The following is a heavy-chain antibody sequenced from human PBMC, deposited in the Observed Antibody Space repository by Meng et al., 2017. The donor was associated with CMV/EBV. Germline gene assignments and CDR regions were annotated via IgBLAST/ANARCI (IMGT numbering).Heavy chain of an antibody. V-gene: IGHV4-59*01. CDR3: ARGIYCSSTSCYSDYFDY. J-gene: IGHJ4*02. D-gene: IGHD2-2*01. CDR2: IYYSGST. Sequence: SETLSLTCTVSGGSISSYYWSWIRQPQGKGLEWIGYIYYSGSTNYNPSLKSRVTISVDTSKNQFSLKLSPVTAADTAVYYCARGIYCSSTSCYSDYFDYRGQGTLVTVSS. CDR1: GGSISSYY.